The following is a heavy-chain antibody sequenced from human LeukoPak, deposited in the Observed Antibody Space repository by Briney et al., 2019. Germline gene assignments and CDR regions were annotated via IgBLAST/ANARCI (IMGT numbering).Heavy chain of an antibody. Sequence: GASVKVSCKASGYTFTSYAMYWVRQPPGQRLEWMGWINAGNGNTKYSQKFQGRVTITRDTSASTAYMELSSLRSEDTAVYYCARDGSGSYYSNYYYGMDVWGQGTTVTVSS. D-gene: IGHD1-26*01. CDR3: ARDGSGSYYSNYYYGMDV. J-gene: IGHJ6*02. V-gene: IGHV1-3*01. CDR2: INAGNGNT. CDR1: GYTFTSYA.